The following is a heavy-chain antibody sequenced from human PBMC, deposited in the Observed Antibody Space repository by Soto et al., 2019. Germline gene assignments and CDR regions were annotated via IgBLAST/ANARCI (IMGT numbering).Heavy chain of an antibody. D-gene: IGHD6-6*01. CDR2: IYYSGST. J-gene: IGHJ5*02. V-gene: IGHV4-31*03. Sequence: PSETLSLTCTVSGGSISSGGYYWSWIRQHPGKGLEWIGYIYYSGSTYYNPSLKSRVTISVDTSKNQFSLKLSSVTAADTAVYYCARAVLGKSIAARPDWFGPWGHGTLVPVSS. CDR3: ARAVLGKSIAARPDWFGP. CDR1: GGSISSGGYY.